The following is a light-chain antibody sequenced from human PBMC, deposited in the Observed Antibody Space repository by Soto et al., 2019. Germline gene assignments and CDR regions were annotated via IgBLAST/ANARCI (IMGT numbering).Light chain of an antibody. CDR2: DAS. V-gene: IGKV1-5*01. Sequence: DIQMTQSPSSLSASVGDRVTITFRASQTISHWLAWYQQKPGKAPKLLIFDASNLENGVPSRFSGSGSGTEFTLTITGLQPDDFATYYCQQYNTYWTFGQGTKVDIK. CDR3: QQYNTYWT. J-gene: IGKJ1*01. CDR1: QTISHW.